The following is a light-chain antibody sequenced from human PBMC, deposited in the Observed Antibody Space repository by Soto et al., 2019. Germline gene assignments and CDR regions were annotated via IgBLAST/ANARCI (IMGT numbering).Light chain of an antibody. Sequence: EIVLTQSPGTLSLSPGERATLSCRASQSVSSSYLAWYQQKPGQAPRLLIYGASSRATGIPDRFSGSGSGTDFPITISRLEPEDFAVYYCQQYGSSLTWTFGQGTKVEIK. CDR3: QQYGSSLTWT. J-gene: IGKJ1*01. CDR2: GAS. V-gene: IGKV3-20*01. CDR1: QSVSSSY.